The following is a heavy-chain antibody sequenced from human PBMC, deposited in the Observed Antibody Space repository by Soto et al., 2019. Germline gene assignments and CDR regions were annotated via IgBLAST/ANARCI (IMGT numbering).Heavy chain of an antibody. CDR1: GFNIRSNA. CDR2: ISERGDTT. V-gene: IGHV3-23*01. J-gene: IGHJ4*02. Sequence: GGCLRLCCAASGFNIRSNAMYWVRQAPGKGLEWVSGISERGDTTHYADSVKGRLTISRDTSKNTLYMQLNALRADDTAVYYCAKDKPGTTSFDYWGQGTLLTVYS. CDR3: AKDKPGTTSFDY. D-gene: IGHD1-1*01.